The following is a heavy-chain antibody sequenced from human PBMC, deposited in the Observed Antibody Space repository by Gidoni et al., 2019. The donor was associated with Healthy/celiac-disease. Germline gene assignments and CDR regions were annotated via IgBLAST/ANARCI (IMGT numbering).Heavy chain of an antibody. CDR3: AKFDDYYDSSGEDNDY. CDR1: GFTFSSSA. Sequence: EVQLLESGGGLVQPGGSLRLSCAASGFTFSSSAMSWVRQAPGKGLEWVSAISGSGGSTYYADSVKGRFTISRDNSKNTLYLQMNSLRAEDTAVYYCAKFDDYYDSSGEDNDYWGQGTLVTVSS. D-gene: IGHD3-22*01. V-gene: IGHV3-23*01. CDR2: ISGSGGST. J-gene: IGHJ4*02.